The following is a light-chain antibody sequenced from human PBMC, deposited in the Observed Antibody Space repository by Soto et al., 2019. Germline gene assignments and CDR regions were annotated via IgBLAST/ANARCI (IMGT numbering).Light chain of an antibody. J-gene: IGKJ1*01. CDR1: QSVRSTY. Sequence: EIVLTQSPGSLSLSRGERATLSCRASQSVRSTYLAWYQQKPGQAPRLLIYGASNRATGIPDRFSGSGSGTDFTLTISRLEPEDFAVYYCQQYGSSGTFGQGTKVDIK. V-gene: IGKV3-20*01. CDR2: GAS. CDR3: QQYGSSGT.